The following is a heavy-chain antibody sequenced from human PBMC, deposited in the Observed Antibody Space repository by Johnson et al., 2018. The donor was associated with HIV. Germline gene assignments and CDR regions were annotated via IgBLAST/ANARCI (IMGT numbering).Heavy chain of an antibody. V-gene: IGHV3-74*01. CDR1: GFTFSSYW. J-gene: IGHJ3*02. CDR3: AKGLIGAFDI. D-gene: IGHD2/OR15-2a*01. CDR2: ISSDGSGT. Sequence: VQLVESGGGLVQAGGSLRLSCAASGFTFSSYWMHWVRQAPGKGLVWVSRISSDGSGTSYADSVKGRFTISRDNSKNTLYLQMNSLRAEDTAVYYCAKGLIGAFDIWGQGTMVTVSS.